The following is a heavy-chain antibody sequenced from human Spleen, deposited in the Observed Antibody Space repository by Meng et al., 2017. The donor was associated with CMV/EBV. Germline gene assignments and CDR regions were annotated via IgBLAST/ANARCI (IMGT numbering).Heavy chain of an antibody. CDR2: IKSTTDGGTT. CDR1: GLTFNPGW. D-gene: IGHD1-26*01. J-gene: IGHJ4*02. Sequence: SCAVSGLTFNPGWMSWVRQAPGKGLEWVGRIKSTTDGGTTDYAAPVKGRFTISRDDSKNTVHLQMNSLKSEDTAVYYCATTQVGAPDYWGQGTLVTVSS. V-gene: IGHV3-15*01. CDR3: ATTQVGAPDY.